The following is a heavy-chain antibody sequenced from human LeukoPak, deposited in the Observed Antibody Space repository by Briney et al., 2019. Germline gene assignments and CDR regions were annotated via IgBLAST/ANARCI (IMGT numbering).Heavy chain of an antibody. CDR2: IFYSGST. J-gene: IGHJ3*02. V-gene: IGHV4-39*07. Sequence: SETLSLTCTVSGGSISTSNYYWGWIRQPPGKGLEWIGNIFYSGSTYYSPSLKSRVTIDTSRNQFSLKLNSVTAADTAAYYCAKSNGYGLVDIWGQGTMVTVSS. CDR3: AKSNGYGLVDI. D-gene: IGHD3-10*01. CDR1: GGSISTSNYY.